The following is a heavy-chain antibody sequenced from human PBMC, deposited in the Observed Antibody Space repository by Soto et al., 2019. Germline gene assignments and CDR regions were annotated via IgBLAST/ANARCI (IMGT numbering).Heavy chain of an antibody. CDR3: AGFYRDSSGYYQGPFDY. CDR1: GYTFTSYG. J-gene: IGHJ4*02. D-gene: IGHD3-22*01. CDR2: ISAYNGNT. V-gene: IGHV1-18*01. Sequence: GASVKVSCKASGYTFTSYGISWVRQAPGQGLEWMGWISAYNGNTNYAQKLQGRVTMTTDTSTSTAYMELRSLRSDDTAVYYCAGFYRDSSGYYQGPFDYWGQGTLVTVSS.